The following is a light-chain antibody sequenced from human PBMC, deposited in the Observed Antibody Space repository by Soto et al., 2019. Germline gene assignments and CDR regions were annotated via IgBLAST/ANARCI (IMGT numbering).Light chain of an antibody. CDR2: DAS. V-gene: IGKV3-11*01. Sequence: EIVLTQSPATLSVSPGERATLSCRASQSVSSYLAWYQQKPGQAPRLLIYDASSRATGIPDRFSGSGSGTDFTLTISSLEPEDFGVYYCQQRSNWPPVTFGGGTKVDIK. CDR1: QSVSSY. CDR3: QQRSNWPPVT. J-gene: IGKJ4*01.